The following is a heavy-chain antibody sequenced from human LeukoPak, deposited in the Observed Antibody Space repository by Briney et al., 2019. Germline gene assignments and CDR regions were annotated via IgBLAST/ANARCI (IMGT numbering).Heavy chain of an antibody. D-gene: IGHD2-2*01. CDR1: GYSISSGYY. CDR2: IYHSGST. CDR3: ARVLGYCSSTSCYPPYYYYYYYMDV. Sequence: SETLSLTCTVSGYSISSGYYWGWIRQPPGKGLEWIGSIYHSGSTYYNPSLKSRVTISVDTSKNQFSLKLSSVTAADTAVYYCARVLGYCSSTSCYPPYYYYYYYMDVWGEGTTVTVSS. V-gene: IGHV4-38-2*02. J-gene: IGHJ6*03.